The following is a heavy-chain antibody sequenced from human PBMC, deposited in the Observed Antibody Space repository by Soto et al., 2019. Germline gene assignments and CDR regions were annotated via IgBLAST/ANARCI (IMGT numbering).Heavy chain of an antibody. Sequence: GGSLRLSCAASGFTFSSYGMHWVRQAPGKGLEWVAVISYDGSNKYYADSVKGRFTISRDNSKNTLYLQMNSLRAEDTAVYYCGKDTLDCSGGDCPLYYYYGMDVWGQGTTVTVSS. D-gene: IGHD2-15*01. V-gene: IGHV3-30*18. CDR2: ISYDGSNK. CDR3: GKDTLDCSGGDCPLYYYYGMDV. J-gene: IGHJ6*02. CDR1: GFTFSSYG.